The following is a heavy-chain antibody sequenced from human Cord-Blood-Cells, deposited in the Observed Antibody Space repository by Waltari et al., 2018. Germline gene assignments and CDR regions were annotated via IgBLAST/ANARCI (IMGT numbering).Heavy chain of an antibody. CDR1: GGSISSYY. Sequence: QVQLQESGPGLVKPSETLSLTCTVSGGSISSYYWSWIRQPAGKGLEWIGRIYTSGSTNTNPPLKSRVTMSVDTSKNQFSLKLSSVTAADTAVYYCARDRRYYDSSGYYYYYGMDVWGQGTTVTVSS. D-gene: IGHD3-22*01. J-gene: IGHJ6*02. CDR2: IYTSGST. CDR3: ARDRRYYDSSGYYYYYGMDV. V-gene: IGHV4-4*07.